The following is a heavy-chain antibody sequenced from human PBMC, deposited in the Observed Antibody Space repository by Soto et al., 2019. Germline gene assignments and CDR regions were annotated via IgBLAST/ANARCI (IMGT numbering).Heavy chain of an antibody. CDR2: ISAYNGNT. CDR3: ARDPGGYCISTSCSYYFDY. Sequence: GASVKVSCKASGYTFTSYGISWVRQAPGQGLEWMGWISAYNGNTNYAQKLQGRVTMTTDTSTSTAYMELRSLRSDDTAVYYCARDPGGYCISTSCSYYFDYWGQGTLVTVPS. J-gene: IGHJ4*02. V-gene: IGHV1-18*01. D-gene: IGHD2-2*01. CDR1: GYTFTSYG.